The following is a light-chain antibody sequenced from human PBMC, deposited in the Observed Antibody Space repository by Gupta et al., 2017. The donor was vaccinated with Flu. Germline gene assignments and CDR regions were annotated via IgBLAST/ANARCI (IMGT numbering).Light chain of an antibody. J-gene: IGKJ4*01. CDR2: GAS. CDR3: QQRGNWPLT. Sequence: EMVLTHFPASLSVSPGERATLSCRASQSVSSNLAWYQQKPGQAPRLLIYGASTRATGIPARFSGSGSGTEFTLTISSLQSEDFAVYYCQQRGNWPLTFGGGTKVEIK. CDR1: QSVSSN. V-gene: IGKV3-15*01.